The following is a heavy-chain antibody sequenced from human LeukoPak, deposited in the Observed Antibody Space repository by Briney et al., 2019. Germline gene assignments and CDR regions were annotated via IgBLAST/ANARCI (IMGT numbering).Heavy chain of an antibody. D-gene: IGHD6-13*01. V-gene: IGHV3-20*04. CDR1: GFTFDDYS. CDR3: ARPKAAAGSNFDY. Sequence: PGGSLRLSCAASGFTFDDYSMSWVRQAPGKGLEWVSGINWNGGSTSYADSVKGRFTISRDTAKNSLYLQMNSLRAEDTALYYCARPKAAAGSNFDYWGQGTLVTVSS. J-gene: IGHJ4*02. CDR2: INWNGGST.